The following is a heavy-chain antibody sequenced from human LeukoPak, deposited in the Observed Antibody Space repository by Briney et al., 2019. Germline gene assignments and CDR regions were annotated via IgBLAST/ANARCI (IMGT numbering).Heavy chain of an antibody. CDR3: ARENRYCSSTSCRNDAFDI. D-gene: IGHD2-2*01. CDR1: GGSISSYY. CDR2: IYYSGST. Sequence: SETLSLTCTVSGGSISSYYWSWIRQPPGKGLEWIGYIYYSGSTNYNLSLKSRVTISVDTSKNQFSLKLSSVTAADTAVYYCARENRYCSSTSCRNDAFDIWGQGTMVTVSS. J-gene: IGHJ3*02. V-gene: IGHV4-59*01.